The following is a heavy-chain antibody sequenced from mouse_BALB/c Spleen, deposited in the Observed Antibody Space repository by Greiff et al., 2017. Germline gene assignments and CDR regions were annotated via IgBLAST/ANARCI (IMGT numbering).Heavy chain of an antibody. J-gene: IGHJ4*01. CDR3: ARYDDDAMDY. CDR1: GFNIKDTY. CDR2: IDPANGNT. D-gene: IGHD2-4*01. V-gene: IGHV14-3*02. Sequence: EVQLQQSGAELVKPGASVKLSCTASGFNIKDTYMHWVKQRPEQGLEWIGRIDPANGNTKYDPKFQGKATITADTSSNTAYLQLSSLTSEDTAVYCGARYDDDAMDYWGQGTSVTVSS.